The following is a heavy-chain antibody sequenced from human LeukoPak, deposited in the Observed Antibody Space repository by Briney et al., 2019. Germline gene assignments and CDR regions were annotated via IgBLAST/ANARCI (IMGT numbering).Heavy chain of an antibody. CDR2: IIPIFGTA. Sequence: GSSVEVSCKASGGTFSSYAISWVRQAPGQGLEWMGGIIPIFGTANYAQKFQGRVTITTDESTSTAYMELSSLRSEDTAVYYCASHYDSSGYYWAWGQGTLVTVSS. CDR3: ASHYDSSGYYWA. V-gene: IGHV1-69*05. J-gene: IGHJ5*02. CDR1: GGTFSSYA. D-gene: IGHD3-22*01.